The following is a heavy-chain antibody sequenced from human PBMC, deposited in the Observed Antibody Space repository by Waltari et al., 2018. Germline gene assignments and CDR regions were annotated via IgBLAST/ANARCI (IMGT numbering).Heavy chain of an antibody. V-gene: IGHV4-39*07. D-gene: IGHD6-13*01. Sequence: QLQLQESGPGLVKPSETLSLTCPVSGGSISSSSYYWGWIRQPPGKGLEWIGSIYYSGSTYYNPSLKSRVTISVDTSKNQFSLKLSSVTAADTAVYYCARVRYSSSWYYFDYWGQGTLVTVSS. CDR1: GGSISSSSYY. CDR3: ARVRYSSSWYYFDY. J-gene: IGHJ4*02. CDR2: IYYSGST.